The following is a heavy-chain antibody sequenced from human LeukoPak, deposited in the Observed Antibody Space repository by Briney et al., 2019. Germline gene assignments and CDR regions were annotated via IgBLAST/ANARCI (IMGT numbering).Heavy chain of an antibody. CDR3: AGRGHRYSRD. Sequence: SETLSLTCTVSGDSVSSGYWNWIRQPPGKGLEWIGYIYDSGITDYSPSLKSRLTISVDTSNNQFSLSLSSVAAADTAVYYCAGRGHRYSRDWGQGILVTVSS. CDR1: GDSVSSGY. D-gene: IGHD2-15*01. V-gene: IGHV4-4*09. CDR2: IYDSGIT. J-gene: IGHJ1*01.